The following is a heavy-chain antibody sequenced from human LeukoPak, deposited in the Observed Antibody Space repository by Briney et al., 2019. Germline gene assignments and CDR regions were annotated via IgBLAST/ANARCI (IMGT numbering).Heavy chain of an antibody. CDR3: ASFRGYSGYDFFYFDC. CDR2: INHSGST. J-gene: IGHJ4*02. V-gene: IGHV4-34*01. D-gene: IGHD5-12*01. Sequence: PSETLSLTCAVYGGSFSGYYWSWIRQPPGKGLKWIGEINHSGSTNYNPSLKSRVTISVDTSKNQFSLKLSSVTAADTAVYYCASFRGYSGYDFFYFDCWGQGTLVTVSS. CDR1: GGSFSGYY.